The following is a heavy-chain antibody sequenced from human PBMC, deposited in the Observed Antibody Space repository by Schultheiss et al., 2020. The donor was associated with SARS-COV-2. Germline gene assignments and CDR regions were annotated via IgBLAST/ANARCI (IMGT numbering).Heavy chain of an antibody. J-gene: IGHJ4*02. CDR3: AREGSPYDSSGYYDY. CDR1: GGSFSGYY. Sequence: SETLSLTCAVYGGSFSGYYWSWIRQPPGKGLEWIGYIYYSGSTNYNPSLKSRVTISVDTSKNQFSLKLSSVTAADTAVYYCAREGSPYDSSGYYDYWGQGTLVTVSS. V-gene: IGHV4-59*12. CDR2: IYYSGST. D-gene: IGHD3-22*01.